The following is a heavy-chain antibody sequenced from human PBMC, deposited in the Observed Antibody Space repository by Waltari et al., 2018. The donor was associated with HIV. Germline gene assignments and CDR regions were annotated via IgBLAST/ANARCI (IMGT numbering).Heavy chain of an antibody. V-gene: IGHV3-74*01. CDR2: INSDGSST. Sequence: EVQLVESGGGLVQPGGSLRLSCAASGFTFRSYWMHWVRQAPGKGLVWVSRINSDGSSTSYADSVKGRFTISRDNAKNTLYLQMNSLRAEDTAVYYCATEESTPDDAFDIWGQGTMVTVSS. CDR3: ATEESTPDDAFDI. CDR1: GFTFRSYW. J-gene: IGHJ3*02.